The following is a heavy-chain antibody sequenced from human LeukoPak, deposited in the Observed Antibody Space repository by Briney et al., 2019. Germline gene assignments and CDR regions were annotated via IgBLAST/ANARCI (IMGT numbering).Heavy chain of an antibody. D-gene: IGHD2-2*01. J-gene: IGHJ4*02. Sequence: ASVKVSFKASGYTFTSYYIHWVRQAPGRGLGWMGIINPSGGSTRNAQKFQGRVTMTRDTTTSTVYMELSSLRSEDTAVYYCATGAVPAASGYWGQGTLVTVPS. CDR2: INPSGGST. V-gene: IGHV1-46*01. CDR3: ATGAVPAASGY. CDR1: GYTFTSYY.